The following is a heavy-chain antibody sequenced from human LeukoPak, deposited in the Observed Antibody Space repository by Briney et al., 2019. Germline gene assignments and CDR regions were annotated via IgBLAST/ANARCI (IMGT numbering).Heavy chain of an antibody. CDR1: ECTIISHS. Sequence: TLPLSSTASECTIISHSRNWILQTPGKGLEWVSSISSSSSYIYYADSVKGRFTISRDNAKNSLYLQMNSLRAEDTAVYYCASLYSSSSYYYYYYMDVWGKGTTVTVSS. V-gene: IGHV3-21*01. J-gene: IGHJ6*03. CDR2: ISSSSSYI. CDR3: ASLYSSSSYYYYYYMDV. D-gene: IGHD6-6*01.